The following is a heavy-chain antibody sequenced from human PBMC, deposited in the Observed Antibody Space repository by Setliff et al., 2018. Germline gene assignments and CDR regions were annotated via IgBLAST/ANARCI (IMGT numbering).Heavy chain of an antibody. CDR2: FDPEDGET. Sequence: ASVKVSCKVSGYTLTELSMHWVRQAPGKGLEWMGGFDPEDGETIYAQKFQGRVTMTEXXXTDTAYXXXXXXRSEXXAVYYCATNSGGNTIDAFDIWGQGTMVTVSS. D-gene: IGHD2-15*01. CDR1: GYTLTELS. V-gene: IGHV1-24*01. J-gene: IGHJ3*02. CDR3: ATNSGGNTIDAFDI.